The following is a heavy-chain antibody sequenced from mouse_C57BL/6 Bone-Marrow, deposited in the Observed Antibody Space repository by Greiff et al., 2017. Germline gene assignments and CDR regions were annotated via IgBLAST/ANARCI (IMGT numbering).Heavy chain of an antibody. CDR2: INPNNGGT. Sequence: EVQLQQSGPELVKPGASVKIPCKASGYTFTDYNMDWVKQSHGKSLEWIGDINPNNGGTIYNQKFKGKATFTVDKSSSTAEMELRSLTSEDTAVYYCARRNYGSSPWYCDVWGTGTTVTVSS. CDR1: GYTFTDYN. V-gene: IGHV1-18*01. D-gene: IGHD1-1*01. J-gene: IGHJ1*03. CDR3: ARRNYGSSPWYCDV.